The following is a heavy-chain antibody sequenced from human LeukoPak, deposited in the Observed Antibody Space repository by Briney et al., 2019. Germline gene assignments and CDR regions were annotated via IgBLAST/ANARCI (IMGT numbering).Heavy chain of an antibody. J-gene: IGHJ6*03. Sequence: SETLSLTCTVSGGSISSYYWSWIRQPAGKGVEWIGRIETSGNTNYKPSLKSRVTMSVDTSKNQFSLKLTSVTAADTAVYYCARTTEGGYTYGYFYYYYMDVWGKGTTVTISS. D-gene: IGHD5-18*01. CDR3: ARTTEGGYTYGYFYYYYMDV. CDR1: GGSISSYY. V-gene: IGHV4-4*07. CDR2: IETSGNT.